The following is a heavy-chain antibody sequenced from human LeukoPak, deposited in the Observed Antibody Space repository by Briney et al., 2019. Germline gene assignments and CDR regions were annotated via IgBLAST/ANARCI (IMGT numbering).Heavy chain of an antibody. J-gene: IGHJ3*02. CDR3: AANLWSGAFDI. D-gene: IGHD3-10*01. Sequence: SETLSLTCTVSGGSISDCYWNWIRRPPGKGLEWIGHIYYSGSTKYDLSLESRVSISVDTSKNQFFLKLSSVTAADTAVYYCAANLWSGAFDIWGQGTMVTVSS. V-gene: IGHV4-59*08. CDR1: GGSISDCY. CDR2: IYYSGST.